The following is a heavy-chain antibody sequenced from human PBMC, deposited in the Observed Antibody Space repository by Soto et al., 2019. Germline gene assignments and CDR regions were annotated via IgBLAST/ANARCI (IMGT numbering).Heavy chain of an antibody. CDR2: IIPIPGTA. CDR3: ARAQSSSTSLEIYYSYYYGMAV. V-gene: IGHV1-69*01. J-gene: IGHJ6*02. D-gene: IGHD2-2*01. CDR1: GGTFGSYA. Sequence: QVQLVQSGAEVKKPGSSVKVSCKASGGTFGSYAISWVRQAPGQGLEWMGGIIPIPGTANYAQKFQGRVTISADESTSTAYRELSSLRSADTAVYYCARAQSSSTSLEIYYSYYYGMAVWGQGTTVTVSS.